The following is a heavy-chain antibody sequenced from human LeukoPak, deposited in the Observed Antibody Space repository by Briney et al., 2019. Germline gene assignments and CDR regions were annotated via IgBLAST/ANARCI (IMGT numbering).Heavy chain of an antibody. CDR3: ARDRYSSTRPFDY. J-gene: IGHJ4*02. Sequence: SVKVSCKASGGTFSSYAISWVRQAPGQGLEWMGGIIPIFGTANYAQKFQGRVTITADESTSTAYMELSSLRSEDTAVYYCARDRYSSTRPFDYWGQGSLVTVSS. CDR2: IIPIFGTA. CDR1: GGTFSSYA. D-gene: IGHD6-19*01. V-gene: IGHV1-69*13.